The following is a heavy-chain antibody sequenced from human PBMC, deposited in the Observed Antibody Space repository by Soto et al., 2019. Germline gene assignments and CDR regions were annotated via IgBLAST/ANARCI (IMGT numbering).Heavy chain of an antibody. J-gene: IGHJ4*02. CDR1: GYTFTAHS. V-gene: IGHV1-3*01. D-gene: IGHD2-8*01. Sequence: QVQLVQSGTEVKEPGASVRVSCKAFGYTFTAHSLHWARQVPGQGLEWMGWIIVSHDRPRYAPQFQGRLTFETDRIATTASMQLTRLTPEDTAVYFCAREPEDGVPGDYWGQGTPVVVSS. CDR3: AREPEDGVPGDY. CDR2: IIVSHDRP.